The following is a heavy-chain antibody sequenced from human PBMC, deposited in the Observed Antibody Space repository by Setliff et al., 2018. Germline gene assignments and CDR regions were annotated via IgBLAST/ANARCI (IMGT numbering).Heavy chain of an antibody. V-gene: IGHV4-4*08. J-gene: IGHJ4*02. Sequence: PSETLSLTCTVSGDSIYNHFWSWVRQPPGKGLEWIGYIYSTGSTNYNPSLKSRVAISIDTSKNQFSLKVNSVTAADTATYYCARGLNSVSWTFAYWGQGSLVTVSS. CDR3: ARGLNSVSWTFAY. D-gene: IGHD2-15*01. CDR1: GDSIYNHF. CDR2: IYSTGST.